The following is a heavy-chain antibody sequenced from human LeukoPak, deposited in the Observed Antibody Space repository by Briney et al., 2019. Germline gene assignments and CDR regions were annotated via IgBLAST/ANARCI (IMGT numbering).Heavy chain of an antibody. CDR1: GFTFSSYG. D-gene: IGHD3-10*01. CDR3: AKDTGAHLLWFGELSV. V-gene: IGHV3-23*01. CDR2: ISGSGGST. J-gene: IGHJ4*02. Sequence: PGGSLRLSCAASGFTFSSYGMSWVRQAPGKGLEWVSAISGSGGSTYYADSVKGRFTISRDNSKNTLYLQMNSLRAEDTAVYYCAKDTGAHLLWFGELSVWGQGTLVTVSS.